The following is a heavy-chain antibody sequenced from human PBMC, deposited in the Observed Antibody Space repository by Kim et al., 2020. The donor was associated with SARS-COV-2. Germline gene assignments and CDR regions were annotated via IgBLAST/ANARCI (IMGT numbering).Heavy chain of an antibody. J-gene: IGHJ6*02. V-gene: IGHV3-30*18. Sequence: GGSLRLSCAASGFTFSSYGMHWVRQAPGKGLEWVAVISYDGSNKYYADSVKGRFTISRDNSKNTLYLQMNSLRAEDTAVYYCAKGLLLWFGESDMDVWGQGTTVTVSS. CDR1: GFTFSSYG. D-gene: IGHD3-10*01. CDR2: ISYDGSNK. CDR3: AKGLLLWFGESDMDV.